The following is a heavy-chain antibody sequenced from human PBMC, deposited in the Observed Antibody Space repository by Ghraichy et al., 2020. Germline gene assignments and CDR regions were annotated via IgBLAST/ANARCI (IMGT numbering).Heavy chain of an antibody. CDR1: GDSITLSGYY. V-gene: IGHV4-39*01. D-gene: IGHD6-6*01. J-gene: IGHJ6*02. Sequence: SETLSLTCTVSGDSITLSGYYWGWIRQPPGKELEWIGTIYSTGNTYYHPSLKSRVTLSVDTSKNQFSLKLTSVSAADTAVYYCARSSFHYYGMDVWGQATTVTVSS. CDR2: IYSTGNT. CDR3: ARSSFHYYGMDV.